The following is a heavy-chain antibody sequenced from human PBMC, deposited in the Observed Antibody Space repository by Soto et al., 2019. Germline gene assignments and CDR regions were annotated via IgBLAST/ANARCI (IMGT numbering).Heavy chain of an antibody. V-gene: IGHV1-2*02. J-gene: IGHJ4*02. D-gene: IGHD1-26*01. CDR2: IGPESGAT. CDR1: GYTFTGHY. CDR3: GRGRSGQIVVFY. Sequence: ASVKVSCKASGYTFTGHYIHWVRQAPEQGPEWMGEIGPESGATRYAQKFQGRVTMTRDTSITTVYMELKNLGPDDTAVYYCGRGRSGQIVVFYWGQGTPVTVSS.